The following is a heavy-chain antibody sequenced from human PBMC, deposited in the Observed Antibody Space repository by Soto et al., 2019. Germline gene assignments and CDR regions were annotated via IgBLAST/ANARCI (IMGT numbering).Heavy chain of an antibody. J-gene: IGHJ6*02. Sequence: SETVSRTCTVSGGSISTYCWSWIRRPPGKGLEWVGYIYKSGSTQSNPSLQSRVTISVHTSKNQFSLKLSSVTAPDTAIYYCARERITMVREVIKYNMDVWGQRTTVTVS. CDR3: ARERITMVREVIKYNMDV. V-gene: IGHV4-59*01. CDR1: GGSISTYC. CDR2: IYKSGST. D-gene: IGHD3-10*01.